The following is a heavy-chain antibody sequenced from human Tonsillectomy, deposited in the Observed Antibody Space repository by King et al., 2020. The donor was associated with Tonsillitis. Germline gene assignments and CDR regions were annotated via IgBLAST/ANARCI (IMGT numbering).Heavy chain of an antibody. Sequence: VQLQESGPGLVKPSETLSLTCTVSGGSISKYYWTWIRQPPGKGLEWIGYVYYSGGTDYNPSLKSRFTILVDTSKNQFSLRLSSVTAADTAIYYCARVRHDHGSGSLDYWGQGTLVTVSS. D-gene: IGHD3-10*01. CDR1: GGSISKYY. CDR2: VYYSGGT. V-gene: IGHV4-59*01. J-gene: IGHJ4*02. CDR3: ARVRHDHGSGSLDY.